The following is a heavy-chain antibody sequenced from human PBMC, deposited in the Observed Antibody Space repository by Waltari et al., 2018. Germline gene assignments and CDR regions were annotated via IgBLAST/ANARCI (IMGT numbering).Heavy chain of an antibody. D-gene: IGHD3-22*01. V-gene: IGHV4-38-2*01. CDR1: GYSISSGYY. Sequence: QVQLQESGPGLVKPSETLSLTCAVSGYSISSGYYWGWIRQPPGKGLEWIGSIYHSGSTYYNPSLKSRVTISVDTSKNQFSLKLSSVTAADTAVYYCARLSRYYDSSGYPDYWGQGTLVTVSS. CDR2: IYHSGST. CDR3: ARLSRYYDSSGYPDY. J-gene: IGHJ4*02.